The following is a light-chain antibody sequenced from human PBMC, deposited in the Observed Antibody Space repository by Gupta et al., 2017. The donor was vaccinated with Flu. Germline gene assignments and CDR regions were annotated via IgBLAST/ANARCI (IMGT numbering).Light chain of an antibody. J-gene: IGKJ2*01. Sequence: DRVTITCRASQSINNWLAWYQQKPGKAPKLLIYKASSLQSGVPSRFSGSGSGTEFSLTISSLQPEDFAIYYCHQYNSYSPETFGQGTKLEIK. CDR3: HQYNSYSPET. CDR1: QSINNW. V-gene: IGKV1-5*03. CDR2: KAS.